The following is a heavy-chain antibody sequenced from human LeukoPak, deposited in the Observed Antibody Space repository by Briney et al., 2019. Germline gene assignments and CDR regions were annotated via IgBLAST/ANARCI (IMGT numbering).Heavy chain of an antibody. V-gene: IGHV1-18*01. CDR3: ARSKVVYYYDRRGYYYFDY. CDR1: GYTFTSYG. J-gene: IGHJ4*02. CDR2: ISAYNGNT. D-gene: IGHD3-22*01. Sequence: ASVKVSCKASGYTFTSYGISWVRQAPGQGLEWMGWISAYNGNTNYAQKLQGRVTMTTDTSTSTAYMELRSLRSDDTAVYYCARSKVVYYYDRRGYYYFDYWGQGTLVTVSS.